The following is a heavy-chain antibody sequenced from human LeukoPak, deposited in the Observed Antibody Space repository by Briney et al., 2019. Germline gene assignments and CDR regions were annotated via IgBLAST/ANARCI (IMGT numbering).Heavy chain of an antibody. CDR2: IYYSGTT. J-gene: IGHJ4*02. D-gene: IGHD2-21*01. V-gene: IGHV4-39*07. Sequence: SETLSLTCTVSGGSISSSSYYWGWIRQPPGKGLEWIGSIYYSGTTYYNPSLKSRVTISVDTSKNQFSLKLSSVTAADTAVYYCARGGIPDYWGQGILVTVSS. CDR3: ARGGIPDY. CDR1: GGSISSSSYY.